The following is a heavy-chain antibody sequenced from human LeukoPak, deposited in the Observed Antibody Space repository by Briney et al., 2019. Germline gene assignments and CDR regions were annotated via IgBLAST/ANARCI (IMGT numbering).Heavy chain of an antibody. CDR2: IKQDGSQR. CDR3: ARRGGSSSRRSPIDY. V-gene: IGHV3-7*01. CDR1: GITLSNYG. D-gene: IGHD6-6*01. J-gene: IGHJ4*02. Sequence: GGSLRLSCVASGITLSNYGMTWVRQAPGKGPEWVANIKQDGSQRYYVDSVRGRFPISRDNAKNSLFLQMNGLRAEDTAVYYCARRGGSSSRRSPIDYWGQGTLVTASS.